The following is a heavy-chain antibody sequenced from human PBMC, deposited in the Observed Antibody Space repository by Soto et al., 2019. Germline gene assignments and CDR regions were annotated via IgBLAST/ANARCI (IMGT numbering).Heavy chain of an antibody. D-gene: IGHD2-2*01. J-gene: IGHJ6*02. V-gene: IGHV3-21*04. CDR1: GFSFDTYN. CDR2: ISSGRPDI. Sequence: EDHLVESGGGLVKPGGSLRLSCAASGFSFDTYNMNWVRQAPGKGLEWVSSISSGRPDIFYADSVRGRFTISRDNAKNSLYLQMNSLRVEDTAVYYCTRGTELVYCTSTSCPGIDVWGQGTTVTVSS. CDR3: TRGTELVYCTSTSCPGIDV.